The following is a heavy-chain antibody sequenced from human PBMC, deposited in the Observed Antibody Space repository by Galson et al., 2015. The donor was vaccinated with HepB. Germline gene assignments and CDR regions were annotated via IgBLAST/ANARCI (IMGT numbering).Heavy chain of an antibody. J-gene: IGHJ4*02. Sequence: SLRLSCAASGFTFSSYAMHWVRQAPGKGLEWVAVISYDGSNKYYADSVKGRFTISRDNSKNTLYLQMNSLRAEDTAVYYCSPAAGTRLDYWGQGTLVTVSS. V-gene: IGHV3-30-3*01. CDR2: ISYDGSNK. D-gene: IGHD6-13*01. CDR3: SPAAGTRLDY. CDR1: GFTFSSYA.